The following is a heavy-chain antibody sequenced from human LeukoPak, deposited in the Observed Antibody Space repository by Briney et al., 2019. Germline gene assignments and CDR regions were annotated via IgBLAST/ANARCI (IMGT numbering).Heavy chain of an antibody. CDR2: ISPGDSDT. V-gene: IGHV5-51*01. Sequence: GESLKISCKGSGYSFTTYRIGWVRQMPGKGLEWMGIISPGDSDTRYSPSFQGQVTISADKYISTAYLQWNSLKASDTAMYYCARHVDDSSGYYYRTMYYFDYWGQGTLVTVSS. CDR1: GYSFTTYR. J-gene: IGHJ4*02. CDR3: ARHVDDSSGYYYRTMYYFDY. D-gene: IGHD3-22*01.